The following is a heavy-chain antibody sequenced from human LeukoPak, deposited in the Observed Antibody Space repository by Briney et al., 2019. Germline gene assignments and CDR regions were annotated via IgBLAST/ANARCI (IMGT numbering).Heavy chain of an antibody. CDR3: ARDVSSGCFDY. D-gene: IGHD6-19*01. CDR1: GYSFTDYW. V-gene: IGHV5-51*01. J-gene: IGHJ4*02. CDR2: ISPGDSDT. Sequence: GESLKISCKGSGYSFTDYWIVWVRQMPGKGLECMGVISPGDSDTSYSPSFQGQATISADKSISTAYLQWSSLKASDTAIYYCARDVSSGCFDYWGQGTLVTVSS.